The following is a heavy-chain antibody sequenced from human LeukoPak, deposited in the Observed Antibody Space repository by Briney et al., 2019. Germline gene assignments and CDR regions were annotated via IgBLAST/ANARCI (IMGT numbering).Heavy chain of an antibody. Sequence: ASVKVSCQASGYPFTGHYVHWVRQAPGHGLEWMGWINPNNGVTNYAQKFQGRVTTTRDTSISTAYMELNRLRSDDTAVYYCARDRVAVAAYYYFYMDVWGKGTTVTVS. V-gene: IGHV1-2*02. D-gene: IGHD6-19*01. J-gene: IGHJ6*03. CDR3: ARDRVAVAAYYYFYMDV. CDR2: INPNNGVT. CDR1: GYPFTGHY.